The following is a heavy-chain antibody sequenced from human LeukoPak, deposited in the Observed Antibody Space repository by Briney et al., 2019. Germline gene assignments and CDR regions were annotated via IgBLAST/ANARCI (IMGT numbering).Heavy chain of an antibody. CDR3: ARDPLRPDVYYYYMDV. V-gene: IGHV4-61*02. J-gene: IGHJ6*03. CDR2: VYTSGYT. Sequence: SQTLSLTCTVSGGSITSDDSYWTWIRQPAGKGLEWIGRVYTSGYTNYNPSLKSRLTISIDTTKNQFSLNLTSVTAADTAVYYCARDPLRPDVYYYYMDVWGNGTTVTVSS. CDR1: GGSITSDDSY.